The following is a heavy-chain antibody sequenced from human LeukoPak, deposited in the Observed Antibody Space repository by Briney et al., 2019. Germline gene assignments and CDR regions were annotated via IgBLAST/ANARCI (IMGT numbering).Heavy chain of an antibody. CDR2: INHNGGT. D-gene: IGHD2-8*01. CDR3: ARGTVLKLMVYASFDY. J-gene: IGHJ4*02. CDR1: GGSLSSYY. Sequence: SETLSLTCAVSGGSLSSYYWTWIRQPPGKGLEWIGEINHNGGTNYSPSLKSRLTISVDTSKKQFSLKLNSVTAADTAVYYCARGTVLKLMVYASFDYWGQGTLVTVSS. V-gene: IGHV4-34*01.